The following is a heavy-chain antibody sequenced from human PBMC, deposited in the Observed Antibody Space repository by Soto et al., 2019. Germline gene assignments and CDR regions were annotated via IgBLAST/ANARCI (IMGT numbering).Heavy chain of an antibody. CDR3: TRNFYSGTYYFDY. J-gene: IGHJ4*02. Sequence: GGSLRLSCAASGFTFSDHYMDWVRQAPGKGLEWVGRSRNKVNSYTTECAASVKGRFTISRDDSENSLYLQMSSLKTEDTAVYYCTRNFYSGTYYFDYWGQGTLVTVSS. CDR2: SRNKVNSYTT. CDR1: GFTFSDHY. D-gene: IGHD1-26*01. V-gene: IGHV3-72*01.